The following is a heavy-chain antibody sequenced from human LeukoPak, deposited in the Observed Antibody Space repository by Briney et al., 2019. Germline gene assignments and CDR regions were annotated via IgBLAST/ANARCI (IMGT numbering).Heavy chain of an antibody. CDR1: GGSISTNTYY. D-gene: IGHD3-10*01. CDR3: ARVGGYYGVTS. J-gene: IGHJ4*02. V-gene: IGHV4-39*07. CDR2: LYYSGST. Sequence: SETLSLTCTASGGSISTNTYYWGWIRQPPGKGLEWIVSLYYSGSTYYNPSLKSRVTISIDTSKNQFSLKLSSVTAADTAVYYCARVGGYYGVTSWGQGTLVTVSS.